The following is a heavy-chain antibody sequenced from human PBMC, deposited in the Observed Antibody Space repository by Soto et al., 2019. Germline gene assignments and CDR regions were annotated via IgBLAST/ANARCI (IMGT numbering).Heavy chain of an antibody. J-gene: IGHJ4*02. Sequence: DVQLVESGGGLVQPGGSLRLSCAASGFTFSNDWMHWVRQAPGKGLVWVARIKYDGSATNYADSVQGRFTISRDNAESTVFLQLNSLIAEDTAVYYCARGRRGAYSLVSWGQGTPVTVSS. D-gene: IGHD1-26*01. CDR3: ARGRRGAYSLVS. CDR2: IKYDGSAT. V-gene: IGHV3-74*01. CDR1: GFTFSNDW.